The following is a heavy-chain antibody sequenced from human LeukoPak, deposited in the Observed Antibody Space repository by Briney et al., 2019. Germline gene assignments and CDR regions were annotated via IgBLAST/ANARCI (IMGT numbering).Heavy chain of an antibody. V-gene: IGHV3-53*01. CDR2: IYSDNT. J-gene: IGHJ4*01. CDR1: GFTVSSNS. Sequence: GGSLRLSCTVSGFTVSSNSMSWVRQAPGKGLEWVSFIYSDNTHYSDSVKGRFTISRDNSKNTLYLQMNSLRAEDTAVYYCARRAGAYSHPYDYWGHGTLVTVSS. CDR3: ARRAGAYSHPYDY. D-gene: IGHD4/OR15-4a*01.